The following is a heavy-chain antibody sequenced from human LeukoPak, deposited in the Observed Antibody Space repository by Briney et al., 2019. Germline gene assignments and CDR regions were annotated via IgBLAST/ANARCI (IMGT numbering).Heavy chain of an antibody. V-gene: IGHV1-18*01. D-gene: IGHD3-22*01. J-gene: IGHJ3*02. CDR3: ARMPHYYDSSGSTGHAFDI. CDR2: ISAYNGNT. Sequence: GASVKVSCKASGYTFTSYGISWVRQAPGQGLEWMGWISAYNGNTNYAQKLQGRVTMTTDTSTSTAYMELRSLRSDGTAVYYCARMPHYYDSSGSTGHAFDIWGQGTMVTVSS. CDR1: GYTFTSYG.